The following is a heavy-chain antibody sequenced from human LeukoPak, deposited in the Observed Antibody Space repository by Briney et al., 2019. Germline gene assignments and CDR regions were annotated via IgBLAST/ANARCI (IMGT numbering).Heavy chain of an antibody. Sequence: ESGPTLVKPTQTLPLTCTFSGFSLSASGVGVGWIRQPPGKALEWLALIYWNDDKRYSPSLKSRLTITKDTSKNQVVLTMTNMDPVDTATYYCAHSILQYDLWSGFYHNTFDIWGQGTMVTVSS. J-gene: IGHJ3*02. CDR2: IYWNDDK. V-gene: IGHV2-5*01. D-gene: IGHD3-3*01. CDR3: AHSILQYDLWSGFYHNTFDI. CDR1: GFSLSASGVG.